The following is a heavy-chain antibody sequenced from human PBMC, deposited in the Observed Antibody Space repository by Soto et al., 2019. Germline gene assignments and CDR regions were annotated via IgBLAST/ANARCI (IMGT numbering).Heavy chain of an antibody. Sequence: SQTLSLTCAISGDSVSSNSAAWNWIRQSPSRGLEWLGRTYYRSKWYNDYAVSVKSRITINPDTSKNQFSLQLNSVTPEDTAVYYCARDRVTGMITSRGYYGMDVWGQGTTVTAP. CDR3: ARDRVTGMITSRGYYGMDV. D-gene: IGHD3-16*01. J-gene: IGHJ6*02. CDR2: TYYRSKWYN. CDR1: GDSVSSNSAA. V-gene: IGHV6-1*01.